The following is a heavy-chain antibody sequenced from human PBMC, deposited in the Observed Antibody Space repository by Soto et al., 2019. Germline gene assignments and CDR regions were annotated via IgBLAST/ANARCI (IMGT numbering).Heavy chain of an antibody. J-gene: IGHJ6*03. V-gene: IGHV4-59*01. D-gene: IGHD1-1*01. Sequence: SETLSLTCTVSGGSISSYYWSWIRQPPGKGLEWIGYIYYSGSTNYNPSLKSRVTISVDTSKNQFSLKLSSVTAADTAVYYCARILEGEYMDVWGKGTTVTVSS. CDR1: GGSISSYY. CDR2: IYYSGST. CDR3: ARILEGEYMDV.